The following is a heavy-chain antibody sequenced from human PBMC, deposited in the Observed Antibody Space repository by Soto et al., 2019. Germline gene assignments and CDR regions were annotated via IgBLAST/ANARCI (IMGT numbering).Heavy chain of an antibody. Sequence: QVQLQESGPGLVTPSGTLSLTCSVSGVSISRSNLWTWVRQAPGQGLEWIGELYPSGGTTYNPSLQNRVTIPVDYPKNHLSLTLTSVTAADTAVYYCARCLHFSNGGRFDPWGQGALVTVSS. CDR2: LYPSGGT. D-gene: IGHD2-8*01. CDR3: ARCLHFSNGGRFDP. J-gene: IGHJ5*02. CDR1: GVSISRSNL. V-gene: IGHV4-4*02.